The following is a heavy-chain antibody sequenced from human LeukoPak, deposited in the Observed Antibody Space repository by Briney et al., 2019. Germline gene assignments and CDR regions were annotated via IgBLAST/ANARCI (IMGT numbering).Heavy chain of an antibody. CDR2: RYYSGST. D-gene: IGHD3-16*01. V-gene: IGHV4-59*01. Sequence: TSETLSLTCSVSGGSISSYYWTGIRQPPGKGLEWIGYRYYSGSTTYNPSLKSRVTISVDTSKSQFSLKLISVTAADTAIYYCARVRGDFETDWGQGTLVTVSS. CDR1: GGSISSYY. CDR3: ARVRGDFETD. J-gene: IGHJ1*01.